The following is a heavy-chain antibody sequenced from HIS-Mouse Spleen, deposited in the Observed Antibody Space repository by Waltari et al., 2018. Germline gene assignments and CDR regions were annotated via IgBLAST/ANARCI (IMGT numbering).Heavy chain of an antibody. Sequence: EVQLVESGGGLVKHGGSLRLSCAAPGFTFSHAWMLWVRQAPGKGLEWVGRIKSKTDGGTTDYAAPVKGRFTISRDDSKNTLYLQMNSLKTEDTAVYYCTTDPNSGYPDYWGQGTLVTVSS. V-gene: IGHV3-15*01. CDR3: TTDPNSGYPDY. J-gene: IGHJ4*02. CDR2: IKSKTDGGTT. CDR1: GFTFSHAW. D-gene: IGHD5-12*01.